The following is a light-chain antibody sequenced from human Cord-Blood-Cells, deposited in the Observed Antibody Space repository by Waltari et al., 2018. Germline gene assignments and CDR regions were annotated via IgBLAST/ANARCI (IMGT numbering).Light chain of an antibody. Sequence: SYELTQPPSVSVSPGQTARITCSGDALPKQYAYWYQQTPGQAPVLVIYKDSERPSGIPGRFSGSSSGTTVTLTISGVQAEDEADYYCQSADSSGTYVVFGGGTKLTVL. CDR1: ALPKQY. CDR3: QSADSSGTYVV. J-gene: IGLJ2*01. CDR2: KDS. V-gene: IGLV3-25*03.